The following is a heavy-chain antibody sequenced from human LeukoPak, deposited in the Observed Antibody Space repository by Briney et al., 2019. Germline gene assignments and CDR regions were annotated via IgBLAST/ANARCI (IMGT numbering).Heavy chain of an antibody. CDR2: IKQDGSKK. V-gene: IGHV3-7*04. CDR1: GFPFSSYW. J-gene: IGHJ4*02. D-gene: IGHD5-24*01. Sequence: GGSLRLSCVASGFPFSSYWMTWVRQAPGKGLEWVANIKQDGSKKSYVDSVKGRFTISRDNAKNSLYLQMNSLRAEDTAIYYCTRVGYIDEGIDCWGQGTLVTVSS. CDR3: TRVGYIDEGIDC.